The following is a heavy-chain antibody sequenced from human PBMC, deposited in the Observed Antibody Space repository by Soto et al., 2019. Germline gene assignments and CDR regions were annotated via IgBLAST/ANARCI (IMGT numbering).Heavy chain of an antibody. V-gene: IGHV3-48*01. Sequence: GGSLRLSYAASGFTFSSYSMNWVRQAPGKGLEWVSYISSSSSTIYYADSVKGRFTISRDNAKNSLYLQMNSLRAEDTAVYYCARVGGNSYWYFDLWGRGTLVTVSS. J-gene: IGHJ2*01. D-gene: IGHD4-4*01. CDR1: GFTFSSYS. CDR3: ARVGGNSYWYFDL. CDR2: ISSSSSTI.